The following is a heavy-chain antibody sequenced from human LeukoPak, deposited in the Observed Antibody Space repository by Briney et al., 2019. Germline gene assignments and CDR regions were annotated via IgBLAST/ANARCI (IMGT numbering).Heavy chain of an antibody. CDR1: GYTFTSYG. D-gene: IGHD3-9*01. Sequence: ASVKVSCKASGYTFTSYGISWVRQAPGQGLEWMGWISAYNGNTNYAQKLQGRVTMTTDTSTSTAYMELRSLRSDDTAVYYCARSVEYYDILTGYFEPYYGMDVWGQGTTVTVSS. J-gene: IGHJ6*02. CDR3: ARSVEYYDILTGYFEPYYGMDV. CDR2: ISAYNGNT. V-gene: IGHV1-18*01.